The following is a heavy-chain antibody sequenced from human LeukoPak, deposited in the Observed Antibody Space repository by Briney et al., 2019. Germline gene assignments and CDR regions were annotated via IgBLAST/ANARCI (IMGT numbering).Heavy chain of an antibody. J-gene: IGHJ4*02. Sequence: PGGSLRLSCAASGFTFSSYGMHWVRQAPGKGLEWVAFIRYDGSNKYYADSVKGRFTISRDNSKNTLYLQMNSLRAEDTAVYYCAKDTELRYSYGSGFDYWGQGTLVTVSS. CDR2: IRYDGSNK. CDR1: GFTFSSYG. CDR3: AKDTELRYSYGSGFDY. D-gene: IGHD5-18*01. V-gene: IGHV3-30*02.